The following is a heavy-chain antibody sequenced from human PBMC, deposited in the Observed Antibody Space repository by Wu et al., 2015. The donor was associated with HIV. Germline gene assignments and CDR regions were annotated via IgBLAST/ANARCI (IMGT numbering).Heavy chain of an antibody. V-gene: IGHV1-8*01. CDR3: ARDYAAGPKDAFDI. CDR1: GYTFTSYD. CDR2: MNPNSGNT. J-gene: IGHJ3*02. Sequence: QVQLVQSGAEVKKPGASVKVSCRTSGYTFTSYDINWVRQTPGQGLEWMGWMNPNSGNTGYGQKFQGRLTITRDTSIRTAYMELSSLRSEDSAVYYCARDYAAGPKDAFDIWGQGTMLTVSS. D-gene: IGHD6-19*01.